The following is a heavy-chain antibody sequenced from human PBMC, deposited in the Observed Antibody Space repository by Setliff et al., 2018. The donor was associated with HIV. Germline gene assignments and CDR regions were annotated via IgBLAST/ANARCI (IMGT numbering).Heavy chain of an antibody. Sequence: SETLSLTCTVSGGSINRIDYYWGWIRQSPGKGLEWIGNVYYDGTTYYNPSLKSRVTLSVDTSRNQFSLKVNSVTAADTAVYYCARLRPSVADRSYFDHWGQGTLVTVSS. CDR2: VYYDGTT. J-gene: IGHJ4*02. CDR1: GGSINRIDYY. D-gene: IGHD6-19*01. CDR3: ARLRPSVADRSYFDH. V-gene: IGHV4-39*01.